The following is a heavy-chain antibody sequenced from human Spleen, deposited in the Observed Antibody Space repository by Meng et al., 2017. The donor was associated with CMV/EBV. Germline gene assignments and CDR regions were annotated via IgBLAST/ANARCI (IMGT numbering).Heavy chain of an antibody. CDR2: ISVSVGAT. CDR3: ARGAGPYNSSSNYDY. Sequence: GGSLRLSCAASGFTFNSYIMNWVRQAPGKGLEWVSGISVSVGATYYADSVKGRFTISRDNSKNTLYLQMNSLRAEDTAVYYCARGAGPYNSSSNYDYWGQGTLVTVSS. D-gene: IGHD6-6*01. CDR1: GFTFNSYI. V-gene: IGHV3-23*01. J-gene: IGHJ4*02.